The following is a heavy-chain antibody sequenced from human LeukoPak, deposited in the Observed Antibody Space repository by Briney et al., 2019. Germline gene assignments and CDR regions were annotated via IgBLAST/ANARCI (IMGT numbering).Heavy chain of an antibody. CDR1: GFTFRDYY. V-gene: IGHV3-11*04. CDR2: ISSSGSTI. D-gene: IGHD5-24*01. Sequence: KAGGSLRLSCAASGFTFRDYYMRWIRQAPGKGLEWVSYISSSGSTIYYADSVKGRFTISRDNAKNSLYLQMNSLRAEDTAVYYCARARDGYNSGAFDIWGQGTMVTVSS. CDR3: ARARDGYNSGAFDI. J-gene: IGHJ3*02.